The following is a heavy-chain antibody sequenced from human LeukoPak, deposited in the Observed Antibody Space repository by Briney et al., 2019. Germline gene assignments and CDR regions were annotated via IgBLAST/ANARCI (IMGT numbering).Heavy chain of an antibody. D-gene: IGHD3-10*01. Sequence: SETLPLTCAVYGGSFSGYYWSWIRQPPGKGLEWIGEINHSGSTNYNPSLKSRVTISVDTSKNQFSLKLSSVTAADMAVYYCARSNYYGSGRPPKTNWFDPWGQGTLVTVSS. CDR3: ARSNYYGSGRPPKTNWFDP. CDR1: GGSFSGYY. J-gene: IGHJ5*02. CDR2: INHSGST. V-gene: IGHV4-34*01.